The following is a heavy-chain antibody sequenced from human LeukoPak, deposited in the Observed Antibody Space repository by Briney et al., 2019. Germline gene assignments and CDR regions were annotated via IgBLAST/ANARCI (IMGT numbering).Heavy chain of an antibody. V-gene: IGHV4-4*07. Sequence: KSSETLSLTCTVSGGSISSYYWSWIRQPAGKGLEWIGRIYTSGSTNYNPSLKSRVTMSVDTSKNQFSLKLSSVTAADTAVYYCARVAARTKGYYYYYMDVWGKGTTVTVSS. CDR2: IYTSGST. D-gene: IGHD6-6*01. CDR3: ARVAARTKGYYYYYMDV. J-gene: IGHJ6*03. CDR1: GGSISSYY.